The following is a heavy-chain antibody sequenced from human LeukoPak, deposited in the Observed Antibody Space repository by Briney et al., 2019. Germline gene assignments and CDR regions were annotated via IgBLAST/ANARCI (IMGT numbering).Heavy chain of an antibody. J-gene: IGHJ6*03. CDR3: AKDSQLDVGSDYYYYFYMDV. CDR1: GFTFSHFG. CDR2: IRYDGNDK. D-gene: IGHD1-1*01. Sequence: PGRPLRLSCAASGFTFSHFGMHWVRPAPGKGLEGVAFIRYDGNDKYYGDSAKDRFTISRDNSKNTLYLQMNSLTTDDTGVYYCAKDSQLDVGSDYYYYFYMDVWGRGTTVTVSS. V-gene: IGHV3-30*02.